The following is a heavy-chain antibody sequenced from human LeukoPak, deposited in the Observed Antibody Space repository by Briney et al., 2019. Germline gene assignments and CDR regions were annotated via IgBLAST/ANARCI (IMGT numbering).Heavy chain of an antibody. V-gene: IGHV1-69*01. CDR2: IIPIFGTA. CDR1: GGTFSSYA. D-gene: IGHD1-26*01. Sequence: ASVKVSCKASGGTFSSYAISWVRQAPGQGLEWMGGIIPIFGTANYAQKFQGRVTITAEESTSTAYMELSSLRSEDTAVYYCATHRHQWELFPDYGMDVWGQGTTVTVSS. J-gene: IGHJ6*02. CDR3: ATHRHQWELFPDYGMDV.